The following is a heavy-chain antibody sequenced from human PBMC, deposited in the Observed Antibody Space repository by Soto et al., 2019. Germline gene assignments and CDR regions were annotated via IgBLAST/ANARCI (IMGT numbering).Heavy chain of an antibody. D-gene: IGHD3-22*01. Sequence: PGESLKISCKGSGYSFTSYWIGWVRQMPGKGLEWMGIIYPGDSDTRYSPSFQGQVTISADKSISTAYLQWSSLKASDTAMYYFAIRRTYYYDSSGYYFDYWGQGTLVTVSS. CDR3: AIRRTYYYDSSGYYFDY. V-gene: IGHV5-51*01. CDR1: GYSFTSYW. CDR2: IYPGDSDT. J-gene: IGHJ4*02.